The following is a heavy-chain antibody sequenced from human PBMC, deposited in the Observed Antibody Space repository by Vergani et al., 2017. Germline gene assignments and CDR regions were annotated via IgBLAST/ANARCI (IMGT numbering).Heavy chain of an antibody. CDR1: GFTFSSYG. V-gene: IGHV3-30*18. Sequence: QVQLVESGGGVVQPGRSLRLSCAASGFTFSSYGMHWVRQAPGKGLEWVAVISYDGSNKYYADSVKGRFTISRDNSKNTLYLQMNSLRAEDTAVYYCAKHNRQVVPAAMDSYNWFDPWGQGTLVTVSS. CDR2: ISYDGSNK. J-gene: IGHJ5*02. CDR3: AKHNRQVVPAAMDSYNWFDP. D-gene: IGHD2-2*01.